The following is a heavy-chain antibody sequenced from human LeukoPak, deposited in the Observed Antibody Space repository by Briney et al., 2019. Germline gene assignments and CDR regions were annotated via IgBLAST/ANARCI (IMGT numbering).Heavy chain of an antibody. D-gene: IGHD1-26*01. Sequence: GRSLRLSCAASGFTFSSYAMHWVRQAPGKGLEWVSAISGSGGSTYYADSVKGRFTISRDNSKNTLYLQMNSLRAEDTAVYYCAKGPATHDAFDIWGQGTMVTVSS. CDR2: ISGSGGST. J-gene: IGHJ3*02. V-gene: IGHV3-23*01. CDR3: AKGPATHDAFDI. CDR1: GFTFSSYA.